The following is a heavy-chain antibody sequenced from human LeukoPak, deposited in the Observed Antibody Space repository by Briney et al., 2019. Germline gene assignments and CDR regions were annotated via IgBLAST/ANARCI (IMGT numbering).Heavy chain of an antibody. CDR1: GFTFSSYG. J-gene: IGHJ4*02. CDR2: ISYDGSNK. V-gene: IGHV3-30*18. Sequence: PGRSLRLSCAASGFTFSSYGMHWVRQAPGKGLEWVAVISYDGSNKYYADSVKGRFTISRDNSKNTLYPQMNSLRAEDTAVYYCAKDGALRTDYFDYWGQGTLVTVSS. D-gene: IGHD1-1*01. CDR3: AKDGALRTDYFDY.